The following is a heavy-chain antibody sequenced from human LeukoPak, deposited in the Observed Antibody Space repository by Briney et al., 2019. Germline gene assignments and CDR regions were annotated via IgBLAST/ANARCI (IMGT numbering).Heavy chain of an antibody. CDR2: ISGNGDST. CDR3: ALYCGGGSCYSMGGAFDI. D-gene: IGHD2-15*01. J-gene: IGHJ3*02. Sequence: GGSLRLSCAASGFTFRRYDMSWVRQAPGKGLEWVSAISGNGDSTYYVDSVKGRFTISRDNSKNTLYLQMNSLRAEDTAVYYCALYCGGGSCYSMGGAFDIWGQGTVVTVSS. CDR1: GFTFRRYD. V-gene: IGHV3-23*01.